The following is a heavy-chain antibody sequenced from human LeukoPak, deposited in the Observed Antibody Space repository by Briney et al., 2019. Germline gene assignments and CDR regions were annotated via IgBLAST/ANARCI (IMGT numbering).Heavy chain of an antibody. CDR3: ARGPPYYYDSSGFYFDY. CDR1: GGTFSSYD. CDR2: MIPIFGRA. Sequence: SVKVSCKASGGTFSSYDMRWVGQAPGQGVEGMGGMIPIFGRANYAQKFQGRVTINTDETKSTAYMEVSSLRSEDTAVYYCARGPPYYYDSSGFYFDYWGQGTLVTVSS. D-gene: IGHD3-22*01. J-gene: IGHJ4*02. V-gene: IGHV1-69*05.